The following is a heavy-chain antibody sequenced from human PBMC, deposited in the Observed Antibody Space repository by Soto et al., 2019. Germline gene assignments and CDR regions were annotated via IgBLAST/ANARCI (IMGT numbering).Heavy chain of an antibody. J-gene: IGHJ5*02. CDR2: ISGSGGST. Sequence: GGSLRLSCAASGFTFSSYAMSWVRQAPGKGLEWVSAISGSGGSTYYADSVKGRFTISRDNSKNTLNLQMKSLRAEDTAVYYCAKDRGGDPLFDPWGQGTLVTVSS. CDR1: GFTFSSYA. D-gene: IGHD3-10*01. CDR3: AKDRGGDPLFDP. V-gene: IGHV3-23*01.